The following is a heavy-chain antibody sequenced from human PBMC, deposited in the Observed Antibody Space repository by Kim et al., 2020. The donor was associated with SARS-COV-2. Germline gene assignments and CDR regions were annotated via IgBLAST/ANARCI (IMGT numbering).Heavy chain of an antibody. CDR2: IWYDGSNK. CDR3: ARDLYSSTHLDY. Sequence: GGSLRLSCAASGFTFSSYGMHWVRQAPGKGLEWVAVIWYDGSNKYYADSVKGRFTISRDNSKNTLYLQMNSLRAEDTAVYYCARDLYSSTHLDYWGQGTLVTVSS. J-gene: IGHJ4*02. V-gene: IGHV3-33*01. D-gene: IGHD2-2*02. CDR1: GFTFSSYG.